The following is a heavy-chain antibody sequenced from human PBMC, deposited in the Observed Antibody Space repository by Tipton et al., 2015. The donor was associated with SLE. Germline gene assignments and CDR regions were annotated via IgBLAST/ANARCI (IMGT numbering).Heavy chain of an antibody. V-gene: IGHV4-31*03. Sequence: TLSLTCTVSGGSISSGGYYWIWIRQHPGKGLEWIGYIYYSGSTYYNPSLKSRVTISVDTSKNQFSLKLSSVTAADTAVYYCARDRGRDYSMDVWGRGTTVIVSS. CDR3: ARDRGRDYSMDV. J-gene: IGHJ6*02. CDR2: IYYSGST. D-gene: IGHD6-25*01. CDR1: GGSISSGGYY.